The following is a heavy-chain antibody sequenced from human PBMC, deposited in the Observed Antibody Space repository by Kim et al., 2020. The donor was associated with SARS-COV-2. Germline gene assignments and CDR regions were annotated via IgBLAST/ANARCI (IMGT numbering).Heavy chain of an antibody. V-gene: IGHV4-34*01. CDR3: ARGAQTYSSSSRRGWFDP. Sequence: SETLSLTCAVYGGSFSGYYWSWIRQPPGKGLEWIGEINHSGSTNYNPSLKSRVTISVDTSKNQFSLKLSSVTAADTAVYYCARGAQTYSSSSRRGWFDP. CDR1: GGSFSGYY. D-gene: IGHD6-6*01. CDR2: INHSGST. J-gene: IGHJ5*02.